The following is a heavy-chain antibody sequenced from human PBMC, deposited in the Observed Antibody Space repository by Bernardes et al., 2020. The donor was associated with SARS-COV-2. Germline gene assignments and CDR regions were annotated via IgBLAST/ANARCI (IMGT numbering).Heavy chain of an antibody. V-gene: IGHV4-39*01. D-gene: IGHD2-2*02. J-gene: IGHJ5*02. CDR2: IYYSGST. Sequence: SETLSLTCTVSGGSISSSSYYWGWIRQPPGKGLEWIGSIYYSGSTYYNPSLKSRVTISVDTSKNQFSLKLSSVTAADTAVYYCAGYCSSTSCYKVNWFDPWGQGTLVTVSS. CDR3: AGYCSSTSCYKVNWFDP. CDR1: GGSISSSSYY.